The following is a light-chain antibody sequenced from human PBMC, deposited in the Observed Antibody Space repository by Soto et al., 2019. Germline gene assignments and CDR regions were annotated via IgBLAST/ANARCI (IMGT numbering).Light chain of an antibody. V-gene: IGKV1-8*01. Sequence: AIRMTQSPSSLSASTGDRVTITCRASQGISSYLAWYQQKPGKAPKLLIYAASTLQSGVQSRFSGSGSGTDFTLTISCLQSEDFATYYCQQYYSYPRYTFGQGTKLEIK. CDR1: QGISSY. J-gene: IGKJ2*01. CDR2: AAS. CDR3: QQYYSYPRYT.